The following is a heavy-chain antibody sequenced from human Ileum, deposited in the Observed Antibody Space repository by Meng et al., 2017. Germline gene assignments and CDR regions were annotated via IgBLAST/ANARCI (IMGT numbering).Heavy chain of an antibody. CDR2: ISTTGKP. J-gene: IGHJ5*02. Sequence: EVQLVESGGAVVQPGGSLRVSCAASGFTFDVYAMQWFRQPPGKGLEWVSRISTTGKPHYTDSVKGRFTISRDNNKNSLFLQMNSLRVEDTALYFCGPDDSSGHYGVVSWGQGTLVTVSP. V-gene: IGHV3-43D*03. CDR3: GPDDSSGHYGVVS. D-gene: IGHD3-22*01. CDR1: GFTFDVYA.